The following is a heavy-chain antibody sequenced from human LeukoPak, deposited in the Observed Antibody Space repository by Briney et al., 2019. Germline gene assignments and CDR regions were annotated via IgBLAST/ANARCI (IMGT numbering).Heavy chain of an antibody. CDR2: ISGSGGST. CDR1: GFTFSSYA. CDR3: AKVDAKTYYYYYYMDV. D-gene: IGHD4/OR15-4a*01. J-gene: IGHJ6*03. Sequence: GGSLRLSCAASGFTFSSYAMSWVRQAPGKGLEWVSAISGSGGSTYYADSVKGRFTISRDNSKNTLYLQMNSLRAEDTAVYCCAKVDAKTYYYYYYMDVWGKGTTVTVSS. V-gene: IGHV3-23*01.